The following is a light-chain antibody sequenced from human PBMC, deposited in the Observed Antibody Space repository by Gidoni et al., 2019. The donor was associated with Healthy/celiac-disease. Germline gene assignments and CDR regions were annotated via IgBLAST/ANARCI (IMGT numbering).Light chain of an antibody. Sequence: SRASQSVSIYLAWYQQKPGQAPRLLIYDASNRANGIPARFSGSGSGTDFPLAISRLEPEDFAVYYCQQRSNWPITFGQGTRLEIK. CDR1: QSVSIY. CDR3: QQRSNWPIT. J-gene: IGKJ5*01. V-gene: IGKV3-11*01. CDR2: DAS.